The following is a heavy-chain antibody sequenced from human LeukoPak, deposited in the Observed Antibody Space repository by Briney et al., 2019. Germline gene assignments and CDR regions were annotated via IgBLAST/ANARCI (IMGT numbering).Heavy chain of an antibody. Sequence: GGSLRLSCAASGFTFSSYGMHWVRQAPGKGLEWVAVIWYDGSNKYYTDSVKGRFTISRDNSKNTLYLQMNSLRAEDTAVYYCARDYDYGDSPPDYWGQGTLVTVSS. CDR2: IWYDGSNK. D-gene: IGHD4-17*01. V-gene: IGHV3-33*01. CDR1: GFTFSSYG. CDR3: ARDYDYGDSPPDY. J-gene: IGHJ4*02.